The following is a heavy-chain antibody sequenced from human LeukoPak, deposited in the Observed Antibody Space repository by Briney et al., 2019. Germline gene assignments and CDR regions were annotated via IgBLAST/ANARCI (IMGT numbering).Heavy chain of an antibody. D-gene: IGHD6-19*01. J-gene: IGHJ4*02. CDR2: INHSGST. CDR3: ARRWLVSPLFDY. CDR1: GGSLSGYY. V-gene: IGHV4-34*01. Sequence: PSETLSLTCAVYGGSLSGYYWSWIRQPPGKXLEWIGEINHSGSTNYNPSLKSRVTISVDTSKNQLSLKLSSMTAADTAVYYCARRWLVSPLFDYWGQGTLVTVSS.